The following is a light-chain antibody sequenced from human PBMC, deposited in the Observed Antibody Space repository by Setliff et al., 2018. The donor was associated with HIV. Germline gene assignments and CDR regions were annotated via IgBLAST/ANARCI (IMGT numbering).Light chain of an antibody. J-gene: IGLJ1*01. CDR1: SSDVGGYDY. Sequence: ALTQPASVSGSPGQSITISCTGSSSDVGGYDYVSWYQLRPGRAPKLMIYEVSSRPSGVSNRFSGSKSGNAASLTISGLQAEDEADYYCTSYTRTNTYVFGTGTKVTVL. CDR3: TSYTRTNTYV. CDR2: EVS. V-gene: IGLV2-14*03.